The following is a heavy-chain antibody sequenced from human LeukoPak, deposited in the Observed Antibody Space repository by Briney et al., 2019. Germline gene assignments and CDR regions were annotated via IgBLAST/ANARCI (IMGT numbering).Heavy chain of an antibody. CDR3: AQNGVSAYCSGGSCLRGGYYGMDV. Sequence: GGSLRLSCAASGFTFDDYAMHWVRQAPGKGLEWVSLISGDGGSTYYADSVKGRFTISRDNSKNSLYLQMNSLRTEDTALYYCAQNGVSAYCSGGSCLRGGYYGMDVWGQGTTVAVSS. CDR2: ISGDGGST. J-gene: IGHJ6*02. D-gene: IGHD2-15*01. CDR1: GFTFDDYA. V-gene: IGHV3-43*02.